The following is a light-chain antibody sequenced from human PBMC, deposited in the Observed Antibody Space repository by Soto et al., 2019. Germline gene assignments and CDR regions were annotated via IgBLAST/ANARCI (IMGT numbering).Light chain of an antibody. CDR2: HTS. CDR1: TGAVTSGHY. V-gene: IGLV7-46*01. CDR3: LLSYSGGRQV. Sequence: QAVVTQEPSLTVSPGGTVTLTCGSSTGAVTSGHYPYWFQQRPGQAPRTLIYHTSNQHSWTPARFSGSLLGGKAALTLSGAQPEDAADYYCLLSYSGGRQVFGGGTKLTVL. J-gene: IGLJ3*02.